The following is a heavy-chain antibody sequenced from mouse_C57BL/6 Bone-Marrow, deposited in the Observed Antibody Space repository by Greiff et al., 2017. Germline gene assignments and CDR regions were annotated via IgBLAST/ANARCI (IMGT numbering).Heavy chain of an antibody. J-gene: IGHJ2*01. V-gene: IGHV12-3*01. D-gene: IGHD2-3*01. CDR2: ITHSGET. Sequence: VMLVESGPGLVKPSQSLFLTCSITGFPITSGYYWIWIRQSPGKPLEWMGYITHSGETFYNPSLQSPISITRETSKNQFFLQLNSVTTEDTAMYYCAGDRFGYYYFDYWGQGTTLTVSS. CDR3: AGDRFGYYYFDY. CDR1: GFPITSGYY.